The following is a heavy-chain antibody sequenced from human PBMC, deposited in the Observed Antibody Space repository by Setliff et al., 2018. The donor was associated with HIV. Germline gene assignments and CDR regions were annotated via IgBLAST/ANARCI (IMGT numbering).Heavy chain of an antibody. D-gene: IGHD1-26*01. V-gene: IGHV4-34*01. CDR3: ARGQPQGGGTYWSAFDI. J-gene: IGHJ3*02. Sequence: SETLSLTCAVYGGSFSDHYWNWIRQAPGKGLEWIGEINHSGNTGGTNYNPSLKSRVAILLDTSKSQFSLKLSSVTAADTAVYYCARGQPQGGGTYWSAFDIWGQGTMVTVSS. CDR2: INHSGNTGGT. CDR1: GGSFSDHY.